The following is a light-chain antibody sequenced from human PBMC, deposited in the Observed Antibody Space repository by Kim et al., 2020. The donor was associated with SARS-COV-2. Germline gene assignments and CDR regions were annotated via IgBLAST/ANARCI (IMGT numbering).Light chain of an antibody. CDR1: SGSVSTTNY. V-gene: IGLV8-61*01. Sequence: QTVVTQEPSFSVSPGGTVTLTCDLTSGSVSTTNYPSWFQQTPGQAPRTLIYNTNIRSSGVPDRFPGSLLGNKAALTITGAQADDESDYYCVLYMGSGIWVFGGGTQLTVL. CDR2: NTN. J-gene: IGLJ3*02. CDR3: VLYMGSGIWV.